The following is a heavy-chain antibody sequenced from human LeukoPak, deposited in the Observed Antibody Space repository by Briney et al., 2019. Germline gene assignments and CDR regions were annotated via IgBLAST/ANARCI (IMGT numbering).Heavy chain of an antibody. Sequence: SETLSLTCTVSGGSISSSSYYWGWIRQPPGKGLEWIGSIYYSGSTYYNPSLKSPVTISVDRSKNQVSLKLSSVTAADTAVYYCARRPEMYSGSYFDYWGQGTLVTVSS. J-gene: IGHJ4*02. CDR2: IYYSGST. CDR1: GGSISSSSYY. CDR3: ARRPEMYSGSYFDY. D-gene: IGHD1-26*01. V-gene: IGHV4-39*01.